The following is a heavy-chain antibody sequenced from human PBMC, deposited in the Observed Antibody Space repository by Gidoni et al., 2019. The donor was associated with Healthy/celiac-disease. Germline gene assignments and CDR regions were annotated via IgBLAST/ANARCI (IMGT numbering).Heavy chain of an antibody. Sequence: EVQLVESGGGLVQPGGSLRLSCAASGFTFSSYAMHWVRQAPGKGLEYVSAISSNGGSTYYANSVKGRFTISRDNSTNTLYLQMGSLRAEDMAVYYCARVGSSGWYGYLDYWGQGTLVTVSS. CDR3: ARVGSSGWYGYLDY. D-gene: IGHD6-19*01. CDR2: ISSNGGST. CDR1: GFTFSSYA. V-gene: IGHV3-64*01. J-gene: IGHJ4*02.